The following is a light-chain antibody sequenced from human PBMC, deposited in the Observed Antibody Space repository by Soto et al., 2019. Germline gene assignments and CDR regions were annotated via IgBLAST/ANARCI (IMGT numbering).Light chain of an antibody. CDR3: AAWDDSLNGWV. CDR1: SSNIGKNT. CDR2: SDT. Sequence: QSVLTQPPSASGTPGQRVTISCSGSSSNIGKNTVNWYQQLPGTAPKLLIHSDTQRPSGVPDRFSGSKSGTSASLAISGLQSDDEADYYCAAWDDSLNGWVFGGGTKVTVL. V-gene: IGLV1-44*01. J-gene: IGLJ3*02.